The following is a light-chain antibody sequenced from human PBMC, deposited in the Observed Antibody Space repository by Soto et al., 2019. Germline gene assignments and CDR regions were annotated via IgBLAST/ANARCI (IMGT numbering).Light chain of an antibody. Sequence: QSALTQPPSASGSPGQSVTISCTGTSSDIGGYNYVSWYQQHPGKAPKLMIYEVSKRPSGVPDRFSGSKSGNTASLTVSGPQGEDGGDYYGSSYAGSNNVVFGGGTKLTVL. CDR2: EVS. V-gene: IGLV2-8*01. CDR1: SSDIGGYNY. J-gene: IGLJ2*01. CDR3: SSYAGSNNVV.